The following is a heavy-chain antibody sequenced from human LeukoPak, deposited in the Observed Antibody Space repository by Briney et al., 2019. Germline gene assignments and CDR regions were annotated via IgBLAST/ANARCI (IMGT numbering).Heavy chain of an antibody. CDR2: IYYSGST. D-gene: IGHD4/OR15-4a*01. Sequence: SDILSLTCTVSGDSISSGGDNWSWIRQHPGKGLEWTGNIYYSGSTYYNPSLKSRVTISVDTSKNQFSLKLSSVTAADTAVYYCARTGLTFFDIWGQGTMVTVSS. CDR1: GDSISSGGDN. J-gene: IGHJ3*02. V-gene: IGHV4-31*03. CDR3: ARTGLTFFDI.